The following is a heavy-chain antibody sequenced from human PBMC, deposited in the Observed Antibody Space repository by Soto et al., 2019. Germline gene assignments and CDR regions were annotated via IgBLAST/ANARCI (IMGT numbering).Heavy chain of an antibody. J-gene: IGHJ4*02. CDR1: GGSFSGYY. Sequence: SETLSLTCAVYGGSFSGYYWSWIRQPPGKGLEWIGEINHSGSTNYNPSLKSRVTISVDTSKNQFSLKLSSVTAADTAVYYCARGVGPYWGQGTLVTVSS. CDR2: INHSGST. D-gene: IGHD1-26*01. CDR3: ARGVGPY. V-gene: IGHV4-34*01.